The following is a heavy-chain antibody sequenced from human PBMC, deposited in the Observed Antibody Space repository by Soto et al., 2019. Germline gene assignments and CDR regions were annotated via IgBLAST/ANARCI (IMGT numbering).Heavy chain of an antibody. V-gene: IGHV1-46*01. CDR1: GYTFSSYY. CDR2: INPSGGST. Sequence: ASVNVSCKASGYTFSSYYMHWVRQAPGEGLEWMGIINPSGGSTSYAQKFQGRVTMTRDTSTSTVYMELSSLRSEDTAVYYCARSGPFWSGHAHCHYGIDVWGPGTPVTV. D-gene: IGHD3-3*01. CDR3: ARSGPFWSGHAHCHYGIDV. J-gene: IGHJ6*02.